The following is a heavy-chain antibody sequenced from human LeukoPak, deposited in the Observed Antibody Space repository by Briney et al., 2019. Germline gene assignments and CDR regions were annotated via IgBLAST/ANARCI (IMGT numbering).Heavy chain of an antibody. CDR3: AKVGVPATGGFHH. V-gene: IGHV3-23*01. D-gene: IGHD6-13*01. J-gene: IGHJ1*01. CDR2: ITASGDRT. CDR1: GFTFSDYV. Sequence: GGSLRLSCAASGFTFSDYVMIWVRQAPGKGLEWVSGITASGDRTFYGDSVRGRFTMSRDNSKNTVYLQMNSLRVDDTAVYYCAKVGVPATGGFHHWGQGTLVTVSS.